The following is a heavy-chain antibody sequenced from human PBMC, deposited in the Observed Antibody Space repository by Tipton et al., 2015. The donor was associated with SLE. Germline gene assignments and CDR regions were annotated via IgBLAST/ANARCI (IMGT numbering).Heavy chain of an antibody. CDR3: ARDHGPVEMATILDY. V-gene: IGHV3-21*01. CDR1: GFTFSSYS. Sequence: SLRLSCAASGFTFSSYSMNWVRQAPGKGLEWVSSISSSSSYIYYADSVKGRFTISRDNSKNTLYLQMNSLRAEDTAVYYCARDHGPVEMATILDYWGRGTLVTVSS. D-gene: IGHD5-24*01. J-gene: IGHJ4*02. CDR2: ISSSSSYI.